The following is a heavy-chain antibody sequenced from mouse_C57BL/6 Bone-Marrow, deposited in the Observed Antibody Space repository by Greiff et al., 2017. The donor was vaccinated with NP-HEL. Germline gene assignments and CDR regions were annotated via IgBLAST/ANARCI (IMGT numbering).Heavy chain of an antibody. CDR3: ARHSDGDYDF. CDR2: INSDGGGT. J-gene: IGHJ2*01. CDR1: EYAFPSHD. V-gene: IGHV5-2*01. D-gene: IGHD2-13*01. Sequence: EVHLVESGGGLVQPGESLKLSCESTEYAFPSHDMSWVRKTPGKRLELVAAINSDGGGTYYPDTMERRFILSRDNTKKTLYLQMSSRRSEDTAWYYCARHSDGDYDFWGQGTTLTVSS.